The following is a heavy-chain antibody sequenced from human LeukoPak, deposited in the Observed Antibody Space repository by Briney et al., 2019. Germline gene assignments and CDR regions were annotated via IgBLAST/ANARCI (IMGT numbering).Heavy chain of an antibody. CDR2: IISLLGVT. D-gene: IGHD3-16*01. J-gene: IGHJ3*02. CDR1: GGTFSSYA. CDR3: ARARTMITFGGVRHAFDI. Sequence: SVKVSCKASGGTFSSYAFNWVRQAPGQGLEWVGRIISLLGVTNHAQKLQGRVTVTADPATNTAYMELSSLIPDDTAVYYCARARTMITFGGVRHAFDIWGQGTLVTVSS. V-gene: IGHV1-69*04.